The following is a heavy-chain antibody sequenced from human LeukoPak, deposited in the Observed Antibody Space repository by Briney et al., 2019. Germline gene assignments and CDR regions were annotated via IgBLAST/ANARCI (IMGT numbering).Heavy chain of an antibody. V-gene: IGHV1-24*01. CDR3: ATHPGIAVAKHFDY. CDR1: GYTLTGLS. Sequence: ASVKVSCKVSGYTLTGLSMHWVRQAPGKGLEWMGGFDPEDGETIYAQKFQGRVTMTEDTSTDTAYMELSSLRSEDTAVYYCATHPGIAVAKHFDYWGQGTLVTVSS. D-gene: IGHD6-19*01. J-gene: IGHJ4*02. CDR2: FDPEDGET.